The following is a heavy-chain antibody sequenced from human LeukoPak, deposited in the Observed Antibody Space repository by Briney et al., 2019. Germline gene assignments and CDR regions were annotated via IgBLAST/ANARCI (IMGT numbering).Heavy chain of an antibody. CDR3: ARDPYSSGWFDF. CDR1: GYTFGPYS. V-gene: IGHV3-48*02. CDR2: ISGDSSTT. Sequence: GGSLRLSCAASGYTFGPYSVNWVRQAPGKGLEWISYISGDSSTTYYADSVKGRFTISRDNAKNSLYLQMNTLRDEDTAVYYCARDPYSSGWFDFWGQGTLVTVSS. D-gene: IGHD6-19*01. J-gene: IGHJ4*02.